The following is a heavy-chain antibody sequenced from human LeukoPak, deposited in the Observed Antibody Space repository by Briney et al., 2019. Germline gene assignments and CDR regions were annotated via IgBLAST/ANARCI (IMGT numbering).Heavy chain of an antibody. CDR3: AIYPDFDPSEYYYYYGMDV. D-gene: IGHD3-9*01. CDR1: GYGFTSYW. Sequence: PGAALQISSQGAGYGFTSYWIGWGRPMPGKGLGWMGIIYPGDSDTRYSPSFQGQVTLSADKSISTAYLQWSSLKASDTAMYYCAIYPDFDPSEYYYYYGMDVWGQGTTVTVSS. V-gene: IGHV5-51*01. CDR2: IYPGDSDT. J-gene: IGHJ6*02.